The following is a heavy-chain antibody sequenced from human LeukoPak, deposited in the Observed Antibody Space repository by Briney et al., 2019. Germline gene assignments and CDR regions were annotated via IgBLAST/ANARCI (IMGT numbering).Heavy chain of an antibody. J-gene: IGHJ4*02. CDR2: IYHSGST. CDR1: GGSFSGYY. V-gene: IGHV4-34*01. D-gene: IGHD6-19*01. Sequence: SETLSLTCGVYGGSFSGYYWSWIRQPPGKGLEWIGSIYHSGSTYYNPSLKSRVTISLDTSENQFSLKLSSVTAADTAVYYCARDLYSSGWGYFDYWGQGTLVTVSS. CDR3: ARDLYSSGWGYFDY.